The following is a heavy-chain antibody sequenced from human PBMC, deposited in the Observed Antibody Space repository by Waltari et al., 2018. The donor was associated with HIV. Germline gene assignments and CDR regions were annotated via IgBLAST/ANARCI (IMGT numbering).Heavy chain of an antibody. J-gene: IGHJ3*02. CDR2: IIPICGTS. D-gene: IGHD6-19*01. CDR1: GGTFSSYA. V-gene: IGHV1-69*01. CDR3: SRMNEVAVAGTGFDAFDI. Sequence: QVQLVQSGAEVKKPGSSVKVSCKASGGTFSSYAISWVRQAPGQGLEWLGGIIPICGTSIYAQNVQGRVTITADESTSTAYMELSSLRSEDTAVYYCSRMNEVAVAGTGFDAFDIWGQGTKVTVSS.